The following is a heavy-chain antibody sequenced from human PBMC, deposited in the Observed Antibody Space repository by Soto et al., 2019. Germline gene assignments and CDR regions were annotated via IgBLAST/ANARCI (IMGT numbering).Heavy chain of an antibody. CDR3: ARLSDYCVSTICDCCDP. J-gene: IGHJ5*02. CDR2: IFSNDEK. V-gene: IGHV2-26*01. CDR1: GFSLSNTKMG. Sequence: QVTLKESGPVLVKPTEPLTLTCTVSGFSLSNTKMGVSWIRQPPGKALEWLAHIFSNDEKSYSTSLKSRLTISMDTSKSQVVLTMTSRDPVDTGTYYCARLSDYCVSTICDCCDPCCQGTLVTVSS. D-gene: IGHD2-2*01.